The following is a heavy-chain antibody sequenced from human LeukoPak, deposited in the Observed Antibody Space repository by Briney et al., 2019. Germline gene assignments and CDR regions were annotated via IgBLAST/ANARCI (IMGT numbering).Heavy chain of an antibody. V-gene: IGHV3-23*01. CDR3: AGGWWEGFGY. CDR2: ISSRDGGT. CDR1: GFTFSSSA. Sequence: GGSLRLSCAASGFTFSSSAMNWVRQAPGKGLERVSAISSRDGGTYYADSVKGRFTISRDNSENTLYLQMNSLGVEDTAVYYCAGGWWEGFGYWGQGTLVTVSS. D-gene: IGHD1-26*01. J-gene: IGHJ4*02.